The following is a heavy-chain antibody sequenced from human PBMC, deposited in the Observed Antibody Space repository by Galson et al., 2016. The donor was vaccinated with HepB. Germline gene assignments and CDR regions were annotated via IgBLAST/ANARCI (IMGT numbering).Heavy chain of an antibody. Sequence: SLRLSCALSGSTLTTYTMNWVRQAPGKGLEWLSSISSRGNYIYYADSVKGRFIISRDNAKNSLYLQMNTLRVEDTAVYYCTKSARNVVTVPERYEIDHYNVGMDVWGQGTTVIVSS. V-gene: IGHV3-21*04. D-gene: IGHD2/OR15-2a*01. CDR1: GSTLTTYT. J-gene: IGHJ6*02. CDR2: ISSRGNYI. CDR3: TKSARNVVTVPERYEIDHYNVGMDV.